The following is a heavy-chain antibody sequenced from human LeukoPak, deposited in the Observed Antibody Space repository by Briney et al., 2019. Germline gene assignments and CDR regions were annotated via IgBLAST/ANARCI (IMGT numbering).Heavy chain of an antibody. V-gene: IGHV4-4*07. CDR2: IYTSGST. CDR1: GGSISSYY. D-gene: IGHD3-3*01. J-gene: IGHJ5*02. CDR3: ARDGEGYDFWSGHYSAWFDP. Sequence: PSETLSLTCTVSGGSISSYYWSWIRQPAGKGLEWIGRIYTSGSTNYNPSLKSRVTISVDTSKNQFSLKLSSVTAADTAVYYCARDGEGYDFWSGHYSAWFDPWGQGTLVTVSS.